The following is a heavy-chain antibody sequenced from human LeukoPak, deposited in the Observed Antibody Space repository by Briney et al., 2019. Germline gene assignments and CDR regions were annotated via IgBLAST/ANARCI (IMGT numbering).Heavy chain of an antibody. J-gene: IGHJ4*02. CDR2: INSGGGVT. Sequence: PGGSLRLSCAASGFIFSAFGMTWVPQPPGKGLERVSAINSGGGVTYYADSVKGRFTISRDNSENTLFLQMDSLRAEDTAVYFCASSMGFWNAEFTSITDWGQGTQVTVSS. CDR1: GFIFSAFG. D-gene: IGHD1-1*01. V-gene: IGHV3-23*01. CDR3: ASSMGFWNAEFTSITD.